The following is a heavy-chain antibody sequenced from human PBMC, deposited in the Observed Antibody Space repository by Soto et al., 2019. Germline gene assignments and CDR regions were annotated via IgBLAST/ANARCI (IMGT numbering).Heavy chain of an antibody. CDR3: ATSVNSAMAFDY. CDR2: INPNGGIT. Sequence: ASVKVSCKASGYTSTHYYIHWVRQAPGQGLEWMGIINPNGGITTYAQKFRAGFTMTRDTSTSTVYLELSSLRSEDSAIYYCATSVNSAMAFDYWGQGTLVTVSS. J-gene: IGHJ4*02. D-gene: IGHD5-18*01. V-gene: IGHV1-46*01. CDR1: GYTSTHYY.